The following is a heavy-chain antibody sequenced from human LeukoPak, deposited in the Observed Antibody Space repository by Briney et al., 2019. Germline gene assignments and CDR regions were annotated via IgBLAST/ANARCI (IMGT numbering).Heavy chain of an antibody. Sequence: ASVKVSCKASGYTFTGYYMHWVRQASGQGLEWMGRINPNSGGTNYAQKFQGRVTMTRDTSISTAYMELSRLRSDDTAVYYCARGYSGYDYVFNYWGQGTLVTVSS. J-gene: IGHJ4*02. CDR3: ARGYSGYDYVFNY. CDR1: GYTFTGYY. D-gene: IGHD5-12*01. CDR2: INPNSGGT. V-gene: IGHV1-2*06.